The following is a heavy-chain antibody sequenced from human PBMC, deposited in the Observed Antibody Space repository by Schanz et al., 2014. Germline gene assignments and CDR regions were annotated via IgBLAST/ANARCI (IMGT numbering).Heavy chain of an antibody. Sequence: QVQLQETGPGLVKPSETLSLTRTVSGGSMSSYYWTWIRQPPGKGLEWIGYIYYSGSTNYNPSLRRRATISVATSKTHFPLKLTSVTAADTAVYYCARQILIGAFDIWGQGTMVTVSS. V-gene: IGHV4-59*08. J-gene: IGHJ3*02. CDR1: GGSMSSYY. CDR3: ARQILIGAFDI. D-gene: IGHD3-9*01. CDR2: IYYSGST.